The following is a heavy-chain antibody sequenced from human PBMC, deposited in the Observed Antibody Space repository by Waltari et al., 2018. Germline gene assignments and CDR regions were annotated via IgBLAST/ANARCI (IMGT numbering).Heavy chain of an antibody. V-gene: IGHV1-24*01. J-gene: IGHJ1*01. D-gene: IGHD2-15*01. Sequence: QVQLVQSGAEVKKPGASVKVSCKVSGYTFTKSSMHWLRQAPGKGLEWMGSFDPEDGETIYAQQFLGRVTLTEDTSTDTAYMELNSLRSEDTAVYYCAAALSGVPLDLDCQHWGQGTLVTVSS. CDR2: FDPEDGET. CDR3: AAALSGVPLDLDCQH. CDR1: GYTFTKSS.